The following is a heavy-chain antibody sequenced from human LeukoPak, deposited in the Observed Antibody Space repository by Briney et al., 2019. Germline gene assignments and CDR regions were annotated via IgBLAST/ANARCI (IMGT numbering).Heavy chain of an antibody. CDR1: GYTLTELS. J-gene: IGHJ4*02. D-gene: IGHD1-26*01. CDR2: INPSDGST. V-gene: IGHV1-46*01. Sequence: ASVKVSCKVSGYTLTELSMHWVRQAPGQGLEWMGLINPSDGSTSYAQKFQGRVTMTRDTSTRTVYMELSSLRSEDTAVYYCARGTYSGSYSPFDYWGQGTLVTVSS. CDR3: ARGTYSGSYSPFDY.